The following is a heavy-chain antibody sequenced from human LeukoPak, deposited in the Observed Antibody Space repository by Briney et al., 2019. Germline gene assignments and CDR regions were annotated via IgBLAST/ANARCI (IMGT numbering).Heavy chain of an antibody. CDR1: GYTFASYG. CDR3: AREKYPPVTRAFDY. D-gene: IGHD4-17*01. Sequence: GASVKVSCKASGYTFASYGISWVRQAPGQGLEWMGWISAYNGNTNYAQKLQGRVTMTTDTSTSTAYMELRSLRSDDTAVYYCAREKYPPVTRAFDYWGQGTLVTVSS. J-gene: IGHJ4*02. V-gene: IGHV1-18*01. CDR2: ISAYNGNT.